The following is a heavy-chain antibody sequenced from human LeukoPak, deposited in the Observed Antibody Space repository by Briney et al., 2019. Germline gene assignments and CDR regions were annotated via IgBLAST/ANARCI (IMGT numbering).Heavy chain of an antibody. V-gene: IGHV4-59*01. D-gene: IGHD7-27*01. CDR2: IYYSGST. CDR1: GGSISSSY. J-gene: IGHJ3*02. CDR3: ARATNWGSYAFDI. Sequence: PSETLSLTCTVSGGSISSSYWSWIRQPPGKGLELIGFIYYSGSTNYNPPLKSRVTISVDTSKNQFSLRLTSVTAADTAVYYCARATNWGSYAFDIWGQGTMVTVSS.